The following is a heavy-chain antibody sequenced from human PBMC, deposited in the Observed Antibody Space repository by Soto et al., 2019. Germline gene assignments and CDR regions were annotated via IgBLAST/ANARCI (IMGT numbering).Heavy chain of an antibody. V-gene: IGHV6-1*01. D-gene: IGHD3-22*01. CDR2: TYYRSKWYN. CDR1: GDSVSSNRAA. Sequence: SQTLSLTCAISGDSVSSNRAAWNWIRQSPSRGLEWLGRTYYRSKWYNDYAVSVKSRITINPDTSKNQFSLQLNSVTPEDTAVYYCAREWEYYDSSGYYYFDYWGQGTLVTVSS. CDR3: AREWEYYDSSGYYYFDY. J-gene: IGHJ4*02.